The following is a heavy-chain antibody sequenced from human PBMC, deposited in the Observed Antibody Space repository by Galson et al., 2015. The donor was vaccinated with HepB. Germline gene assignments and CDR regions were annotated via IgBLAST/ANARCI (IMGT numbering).Heavy chain of an antibody. CDR2: ISYDGSNK. CDR1: GFTFSSYA. V-gene: IGHV3-30-3*01. D-gene: IGHD6-13*01. J-gene: IGHJ3*02. Sequence: SLRLSCAASGFTFSSYAMHWVRQAPGKGLEWVAVISYDGSNKYYADSVKGRFTISRDNSKNTLYLQMNSLRAEDTAVYYCARERIAAANDAFDIWGQGTMVTVSS. CDR3: ARERIAAANDAFDI.